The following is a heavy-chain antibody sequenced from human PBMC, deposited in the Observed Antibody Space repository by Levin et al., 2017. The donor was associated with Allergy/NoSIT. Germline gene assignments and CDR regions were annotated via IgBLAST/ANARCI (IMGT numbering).Heavy chain of an antibody. J-gene: IGHJ4*02. CDR1: GYTFTSYG. Sequence: ASVKVSCKASGYTFTSYGISWVRQAPGQGLEWMGWISAYNGNTNYAQKLQGRVTMTTDTSTSTAYMELRSLRSDDTAVYYCARGHPVYYGSGSYYSTQDYWGQGTLVTVSS. V-gene: IGHV1-18*01. CDR2: ISAYNGNT. D-gene: IGHD3-10*01. CDR3: ARGHPVYYGSGSYYSTQDY.